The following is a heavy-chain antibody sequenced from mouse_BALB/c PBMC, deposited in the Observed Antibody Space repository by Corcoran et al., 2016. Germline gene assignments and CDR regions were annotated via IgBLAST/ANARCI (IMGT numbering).Heavy chain of an antibody. CDR2: IYWDDDK. Sequence: QVTLKESGPGILQPSQTLSLTCSFSGFSLSTSGMGVSWIRQPSGKGLEWLAHIYWDDDKRYNPSLKSRLTISKDTSSNQVFLKITSVDTADTATYYCARSSYGPYYFDYWGQGTTLTVSS. V-gene: IGHV8-12*01. CDR3: ARSSYGPYYFDY. CDR1: GFSLSTSGMG. J-gene: IGHJ2*01. D-gene: IGHD1-1*02.